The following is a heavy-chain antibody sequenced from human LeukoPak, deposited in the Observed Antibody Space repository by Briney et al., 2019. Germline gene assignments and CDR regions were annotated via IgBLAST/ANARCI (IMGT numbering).Heavy chain of an antibody. CDR3: AREFDY. Sequence: SETLSLTCAVPGGSISSGGYSWSWIRQPPGKGLEWIGYIYHSGSTYYNPSLKSRVTISVDRSKNQFSLKLSSVTAADTAVYYCAREFDYWGQGTLVTVSS. V-gene: IGHV4-30-2*01. J-gene: IGHJ4*02. CDR2: IYHSGST. CDR1: GGSISSGGYS.